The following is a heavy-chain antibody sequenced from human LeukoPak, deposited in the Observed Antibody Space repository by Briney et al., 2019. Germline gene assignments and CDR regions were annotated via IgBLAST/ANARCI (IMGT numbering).Heavy chain of an antibody. D-gene: IGHD4-17*01. Sequence: GSLRLSCAASGLTLSAYALVWVRQAPGKGLEWVSAITGSGAGTYYADSVKGRFTISRDNSNNMLYLQMNSLRAEDTALYYCAKDPNGDYVGAFDMWGPGTMVVVSS. CDR2: ITGSGAGT. CDR3: AKDPNGDYVGAFDM. V-gene: IGHV3-23*01. J-gene: IGHJ3*02. CDR1: GLTLSAYA.